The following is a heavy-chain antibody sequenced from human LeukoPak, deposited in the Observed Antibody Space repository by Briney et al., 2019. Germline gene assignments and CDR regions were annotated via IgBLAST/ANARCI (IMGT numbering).Heavy chain of an antibody. J-gene: IGHJ4*02. CDR2: VYMGGTT. CDR1: GFTVSTNY. D-gene: IGHD5-18*01. V-gene: IGHV3-66*01. CDR3: ARGLLRDGYTYTYSFDY. Sequence: GGSLRLSGAASGFTVSTNYMNWVRQAPGKGLEWVSVVYMGGTTYYADSVKGRFTISRDSTKNTIYLQMNNLRAEDTAVYYCARGLLRDGYTYTYSFDYWGQGALVTVSS.